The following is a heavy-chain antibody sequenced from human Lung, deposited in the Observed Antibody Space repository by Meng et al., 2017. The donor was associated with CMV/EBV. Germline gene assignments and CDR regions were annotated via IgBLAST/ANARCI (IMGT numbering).Heavy chain of an antibody. Sequence: GESLKISCAASGFTFSSYWMSWVRQAPGKGLEWVANIKQDGSEKYYVDSVKGRFTISRDNAKNSLYLQMNSLRAEDTAVYYCARDPGYCSSTSCSGFFDYWXQRTLVTVSS. CDR1: GFTFSSYW. J-gene: IGHJ4*02. CDR3: ARDPGYCSSTSCSGFFDY. V-gene: IGHV3-7*01. D-gene: IGHD2-2*01. CDR2: IKQDGSEK.